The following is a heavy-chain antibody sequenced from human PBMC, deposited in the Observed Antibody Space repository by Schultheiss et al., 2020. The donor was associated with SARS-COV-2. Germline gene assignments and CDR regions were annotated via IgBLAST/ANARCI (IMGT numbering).Heavy chain of an antibody. CDR1: GGSISSYY. D-gene: IGHD6-13*01. Sequence: SETLSLTCTVSGGSISSYYWSWIRQPPGKGLEWIGYIYYSGSTNYNPSLKSRVTISVDTSKNQFSLKLSSVTAADTAVYYCARSDSSSWYHGAFDIWGQGTMVTVSS. CDR2: IYYSGST. CDR3: ARSDSSSWYHGAFDI. J-gene: IGHJ3*02. V-gene: IGHV4-59*08.